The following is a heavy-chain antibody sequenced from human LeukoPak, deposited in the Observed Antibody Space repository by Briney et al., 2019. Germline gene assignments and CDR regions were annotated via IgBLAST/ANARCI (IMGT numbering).Heavy chain of an antibody. Sequence: GRSLRLSCAASGFTFSSYGMHWVRQAPGKGLEWVAVIWYDGSNKYYTDSVKGRFTTSRDNSKNTLYLQMNSLRAEDTAVYYCARAQYSCGTRGFDPWGQGTLVTVSS. J-gene: IGHJ5*02. CDR3: ARAQYSCGTRGFDP. D-gene: IGHD6-19*01. V-gene: IGHV3-33*01. CDR1: GFTFSSYG. CDR2: IWYDGSNK.